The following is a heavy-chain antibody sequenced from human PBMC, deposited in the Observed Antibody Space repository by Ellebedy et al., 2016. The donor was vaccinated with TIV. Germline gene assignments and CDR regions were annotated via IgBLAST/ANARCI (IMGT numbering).Heavy chain of an antibody. D-gene: IGHD3-22*01. CDR3: AKGWAGNYNGNSGPRYMDV. V-gene: IGHV3-30*18. CDR2: TSYDGSAK. CDR1: GFTFSNYD. Sequence: GESLKISCVASGFTFSNYDMHWVRQAPGKGLEWVTVTSYDGSAKYYADSVKGLFTISRDNSKNTLYLQMNSLRAEDTAVYYCAKGWAGNYNGNSGPRYMDVWGQGTTVTVSS. J-gene: IGHJ6*02.